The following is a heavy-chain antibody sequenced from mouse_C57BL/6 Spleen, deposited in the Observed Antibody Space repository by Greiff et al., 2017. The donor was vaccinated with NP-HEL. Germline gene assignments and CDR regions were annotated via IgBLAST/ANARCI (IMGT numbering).Heavy chain of an antibody. D-gene: IGHD2-3*01. J-gene: IGHJ3*01. CDR2: ISSGGSYT. Sequence: EVQRVESGGDLVKPGGSLKLSCAASGFTFSSYGMSWVRQTPDKRLEWVATISSGGSYTYYPDSVKGRFTISRDNAKNTLYLQMSSLKSEDTAMYYCAREGFDGYYAWFAYWGQGTLVTVSA. CDR1: GFTFSSYG. V-gene: IGHV5-6*01. CDR3: AREGFDGYYAWFAY.